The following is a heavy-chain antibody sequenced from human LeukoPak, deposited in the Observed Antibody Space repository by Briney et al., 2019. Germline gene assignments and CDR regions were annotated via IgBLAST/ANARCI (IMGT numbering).Heavy chain of an antibody. CDR3: ARDEALAYCGGDCQTVGYYGMDV. CDR2: ISYDGSNK. CDR1: GFTFSGYA. V-gene: IGHV3-30*04. D-gene: IGHD2-21*02. Sequence: GGSLRLSCAASGFTFSGYAMHWVRQAPGKGLEWVAVISYDGSNKYYADSVKGRFTISRDNSKNTLYLQMNSLRAEDTAVYYCARDEALAYCGGDCQTVGYYGMDVWRKGTTVTVST. J-gene: IGHJ6*04.